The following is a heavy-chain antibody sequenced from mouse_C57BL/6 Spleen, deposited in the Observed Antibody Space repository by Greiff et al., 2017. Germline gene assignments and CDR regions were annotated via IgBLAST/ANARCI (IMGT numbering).Heavy chain of an antibody. Sequence: EVHLVESGGGLVKPGGSLKLSCAASGFTFSSYAMSWVRQTPEKRLEWVATISDGGSYTYYPDNVKGRFTISRDNAKNNLYLQMSHLKSEDTAMYYCARDRAGRDYYAMDYWGQGTSVTVSS. D-gene: IGHD3-1*01. V-gene: IGHV5-4*01. J-gene: IGHJ4*01. CDR3: ARDRAGRDYYAMDY. CDR2: ISDGGSYT. CDR1: GFTFSSYA.